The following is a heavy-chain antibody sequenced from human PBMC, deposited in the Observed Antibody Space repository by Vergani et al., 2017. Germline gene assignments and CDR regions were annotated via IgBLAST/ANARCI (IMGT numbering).Heavy chain of an antibody. V-gene: IGHV3-74*03. CDR3: ARARCIETCYMSNWLDS. CDR1: GFTFSACP. J-gene: IGHJ5*01. D-gene: IGHD3-9*01. CDR2: IKSDWSIT. Sequence: EVQLLQSGGGVIQPGGSVRLSCAASGFTFSACPITWVRQAPGKGLEWVSRIKSDWSITAYADSVKGRFTISRDNAQNTQYLQRNSLRIGDTGVYYGARARCIETCYMSNWLDSWGQVALCTGS.